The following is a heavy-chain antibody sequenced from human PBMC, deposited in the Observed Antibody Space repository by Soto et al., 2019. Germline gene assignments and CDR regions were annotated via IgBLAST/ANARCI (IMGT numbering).Heavy chain of an antibody. Sequence: PGESLKISCKGSGHSFTSYWTGWVRQMPGKGLEWMGIIYPGDSDTRYSPSFQGQVTISADKSISTAYLQWSSLKASDTAMYYCASTIEYSSPVDAFDIWGQGTMVTVSS. CDR3: ASTIEYSSPVDAFDI. J-gene: IGHJ3*02. CDR2: IYPGDSDT. D-gene: IGHD6-6*01. CDR1: GHSFTSYW. V-gene: IGHV5-51*01.